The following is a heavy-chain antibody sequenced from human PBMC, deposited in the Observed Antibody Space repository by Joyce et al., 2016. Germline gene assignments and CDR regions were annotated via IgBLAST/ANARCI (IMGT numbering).Heavy chain of an antibody. J-gene: IGHJ4*02. CDR2: ISYDGIYK. CDR3: AKILTATYSSGWFLDY. V-gene: IGHV3-30*18. D-gene: IGHD6-25*01. Sequence: QVQLVESGGGVVQPGRSLRVSCAASGRTLSNYGVHWVRQAPGKGLEWVAVISYDGIYKYYADSVKGRFTISRDNSKNTVFLEMNSLRAEDTAVYYCAKILTATYSSGWFLDYWGQGTLVTVSS. CDR1: GRTLSNYG.